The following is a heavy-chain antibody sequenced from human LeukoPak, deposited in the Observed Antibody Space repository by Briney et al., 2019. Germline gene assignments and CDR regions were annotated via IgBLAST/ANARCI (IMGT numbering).Heavy chain of an antibody. J-gene: IGHJ5*02. V-gene: IGHV3-30*18. CDR3: AKSPLGAAAGTGWFDP. Sequence: PGRSLRLSCAASGFTFSSYGMHWVRQAPGKGLEWGAVISYDGSNKYYADSVKGRFTISRDNSKNTLYLQMNSLRAEDTAVYYCAKSPLGAAAGTGWFDPWGQGTLVTVSS. D-gene: IGHD6-13*01. CDR2: ISYDGSNK. CDR1: GFTFSSYG.